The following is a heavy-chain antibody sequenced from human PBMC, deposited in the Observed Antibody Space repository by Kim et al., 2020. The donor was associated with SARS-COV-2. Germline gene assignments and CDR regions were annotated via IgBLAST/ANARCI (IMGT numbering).Heavy chain of an antibody. V-gene: IGHV4-38-2*02. J-gene: IGHJ4*02. D-gene: IGHD3-10*01. Sequence: SETLSLTCTVSGYSISSGYYWGWIRQPPGKGLEWIGSIYHSGSTYYNPSLKSRVTISVDTSKNQFSLKLSSVTAADTAVYYCARASRPSYYGILLDYWGQGTLVTVSS. CDR3: ARASRPSYYGILLDY. CDR1: GYSISSGYY. CDR2: IYHSGST.